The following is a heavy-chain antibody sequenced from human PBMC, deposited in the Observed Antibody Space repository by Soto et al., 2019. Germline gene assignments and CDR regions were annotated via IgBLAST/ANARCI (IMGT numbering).Heavy chain of an antibody. CDR3: ARARKGDAFDI. V-gene: IGHV3-53*01. Sequence: EVQLVESGGGLIQPGGSLRLSCAASGFTVSSNYMSWVRQAPGKGLEWVSVIYSGGSTYYADSVKGRFTISRDNSKNTRYLQMNSLRAEDTAVYYCARARKGDAFDIWGQGTMVTVSS. CDR1: GFTVSSNY. CDR2: IYSGGST. J-gene: IGHJ3*02.